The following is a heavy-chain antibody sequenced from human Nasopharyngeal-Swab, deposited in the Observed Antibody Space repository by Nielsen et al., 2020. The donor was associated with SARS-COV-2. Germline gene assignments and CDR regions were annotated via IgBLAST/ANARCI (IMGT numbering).Heavy chain of an antibody. V-gene: IGHV1-3*01. CDR2: INAGNGNT. CDR3: ARGYPTGYSSSWRPYYYYYMDV. D-gene: IGHD6-13*01. CDR1: GYTFTSYA. Sequence: ASVKVSCKASGYTFTSYAMHWVRQAPGQRLEWMGWINAGNGNTKYSQKFQGRVTITRDTSASTAYMELSSLRSEDTAVYYCARGYPTGYSSSWRPYYYYYMDVWGKGTTVTFSS. J-gene: IGHJ6*03.